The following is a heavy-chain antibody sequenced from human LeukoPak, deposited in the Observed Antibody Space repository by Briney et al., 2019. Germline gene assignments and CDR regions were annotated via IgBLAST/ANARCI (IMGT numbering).Heavy chain of an antibody. J-gene: IGHJ5*02. V-gene: IGHV4-39*01. D-gene: IGHD6-13*01. CDR3: ARHGSGSSSSWYDN. Sequence: SETLSLTCTVSGGSIRSRRYYWGWIRPPPGKGVGWIGSIYYSGLTYNNPSLKSRVTISVDTSKNQFSLKVSSVSAADTAVYYCARHGSGSSSSWYDNWGQGTLVTVSS. CDR1: GGSIRSRRYY. CDR2: IYYSGLT.